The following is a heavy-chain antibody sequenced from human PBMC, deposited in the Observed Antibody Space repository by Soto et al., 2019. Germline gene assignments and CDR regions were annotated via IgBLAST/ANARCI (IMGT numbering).Heavy chain of an antibody. CDR3: AKWNGYGDY. J-gene: IGHJ4*02. Sequence: EVQLLESGGGLVQPGGSLRLSCAVSGFSFSTYGVTWVRQAPGKGLEWVSGVSGGSGVTHYADSVKGRFTITGDNSKNTVYLHMNTLRVEDTAVYYCAKWNGYGDYWGQGTLVTVSS. V-gene: IGHV3-23*01. CDR1: GFSFSTYG. CDR2: VSGGSGVT. D-gene: IGHD1-1*01.